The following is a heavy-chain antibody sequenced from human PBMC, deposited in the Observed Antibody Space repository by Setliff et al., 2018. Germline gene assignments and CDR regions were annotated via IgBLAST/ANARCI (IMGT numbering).Heavy chain of an antibody. D-gene: IGHD3-10*01. CDR3: ARHKSNGSGSYPSLYMDV. V-gene: IGHV4-39*01. J-gene: IGHJ6*03. CDR1: GGSISSGNYY. CDR2: IYYSGST. Sequence: SETMSLTSRVSGGSISSGNYYWGLIRQPAGKGLEWVATIYYSGSTYSNPSLKSRLIISVDAPDNQFSVKLSSVTAADTAVYYCARHKSNGSGSYPSLYMDVWGKGIMVTVSS.